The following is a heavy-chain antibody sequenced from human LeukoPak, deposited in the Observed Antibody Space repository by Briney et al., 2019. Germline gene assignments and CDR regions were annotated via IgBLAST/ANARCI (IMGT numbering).Heavy chain of an antibody. V-gene: IGHV1-2*02. J-gene: IGHJ5*02. CDR2: INSNSGGT. CDR1: GYTFTCYY. Sequence: GASVKVSCKASGYTFTCYYMHWVRHAPGQGLEWMGWINSNSGGTNYAQKFQGRVTMTRDTSISTAYMELSRLRSDDTAVYYCARTWSSSSGDWFDPWGQGTLVTVSS. D-gene: IGHD6-6*01. CDR3: ARTWSSSSGDWFDP.